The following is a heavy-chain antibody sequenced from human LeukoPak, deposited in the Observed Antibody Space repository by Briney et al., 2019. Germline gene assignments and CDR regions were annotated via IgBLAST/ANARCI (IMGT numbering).Heavy chain of an antibody. D-gene: IGHD4-17*01. Sequence: AASVKVSCKASGYTFTTYGIHWLRQAPGQGLEWMGWMNPNSGNTGYAQKFQGRVTMTRNTSISTAYMELSSLRSEDTAVYYCARGRLRRSPSWFDPWGQGTLVTVSS. CDR2: MNPNSGNT. CDR3: ARGRLRRSPSWFDP. V-gene: IGHV1-8*01. CDR1: GYTFTTYG. J-gene: IGHJ5*02.